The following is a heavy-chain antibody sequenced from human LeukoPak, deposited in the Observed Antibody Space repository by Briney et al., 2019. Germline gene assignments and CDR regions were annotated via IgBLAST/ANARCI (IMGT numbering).Heavy chain of an antibody. J-gene: IGHJ1*01. D-gene: IGHD3-22*01. Sequence: GGSLRLSCAASGFTFSSYGMHWVRQAPGKGLEWVAVIWYDGSNKYYADSVKGRFTISRDNSKNTLYLQMNGLRAEDTAVYYCATTYYYDSSGYGSQYFQHWGQGTLVTVPS. CDR1: GFTFSSYG. V-gene: IGHV3-30*02. CDR2: IWYDGSNK. CDR3: ATTYYYDSSGYGSQYFQH.